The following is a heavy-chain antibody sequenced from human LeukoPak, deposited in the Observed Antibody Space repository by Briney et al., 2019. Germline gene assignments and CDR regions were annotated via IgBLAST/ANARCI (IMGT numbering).Heavy chain of an antibody. V-gene: IGHV4-59*08. Sequence: LGTLSLTRTGSGDSLSSHYWSWSRQPPGKGLEWIGYIYGSGTTNYDPSLKSRVTISEDTSKNHFSLKLTSVTAADTAVYYCARNVGWYSHDSWGQGTLVTVPS. J-gene: IGHJ4*02. CDR1: GDSLSSHY. CDR3: ARNVGWYSHDS. D-gene: IGHD6-19*01. CDR2: IYGSGTT.